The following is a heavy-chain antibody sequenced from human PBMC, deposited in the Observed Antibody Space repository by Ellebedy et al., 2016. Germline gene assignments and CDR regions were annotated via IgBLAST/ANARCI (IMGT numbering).Heavy chain of an antibody. CDR1: GGSISSYY. CDR2: IYYSGST. V-gene: IGHV4-59*01. J-gene: IGHJ6*03. D-gene: IGHD6-19*01. CDR3: ARDGSSDLNQHYYYYMDV. Sequence: SETLSLTXTVSGGSISSYYWSWIRQPPGKGLEWIGYIYYSGSTNYNPSLKSRVTISVDTSKNQFSLKLSSVTAADTAVYYCARDGSSDLNQHYYYYMDVWGKGTTVTVSS.